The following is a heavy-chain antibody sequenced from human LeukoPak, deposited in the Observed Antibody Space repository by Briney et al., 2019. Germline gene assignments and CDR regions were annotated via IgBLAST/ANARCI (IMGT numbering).Heavy chain of an antibody. V-gene: IGHV3-30-3*01. J-gene: IGHJ4*02. D-gene: IGHD4-17*01. CDR3: TRGLYGDYGTDY. CDR2: ISYDGSNK. CDR1: GFTFSSYA. Sequence: GGSLRLSCAASGFTFSSYAMHWVRQAPGKGLEWVAVISYDGSNKYYADSVKGRFTISRDNAKNTLYLQMNSLRAEDTAVYYCTRGLYGDYGTDYWGQGTLVTVSS.